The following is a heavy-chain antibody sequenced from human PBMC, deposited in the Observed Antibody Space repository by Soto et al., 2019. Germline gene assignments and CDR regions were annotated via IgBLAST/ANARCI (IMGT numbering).Heavy chain of an antibody. CDR2: IYTSGST. Sequence: SETLSLTCTVSGGSISSYYWSWIRQPAGKGLEWIGRIYTSGSTNYNPSLKSRVTMSVDTSKNQFSLKLSSVTAADTAVYYCARDALYCSSTSCYSYYYYRMDVWGQGTTVTVSS. CDR1: GGSISSYY. CDR3: ARDALYCSSTSCYSYYYYRMDV. J-gene: IGHJ6*02. D-gene: IGHD2-2*02. V-gene: IGHV4-4*07.